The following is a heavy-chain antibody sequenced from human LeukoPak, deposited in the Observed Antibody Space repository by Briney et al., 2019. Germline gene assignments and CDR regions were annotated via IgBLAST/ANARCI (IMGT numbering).Heavy chain of an antibody. J-gene: IGHJ4*02. CDR1: GGSISSYY. CDR3: ARAKGIAAAGTSPFDY. Sequence: SETLSLTCTVSGGSISSYYWSWIRQPPGKGLEWIGYIYYSGSTNYNPSLKSRVTISVDTSRNQFSLKLSSVTAADTAVYYCARAKGIAAAGTSPFDYWGQGTLVTVSS. V-gene: IGHV4-59*01. CDR2: IYYSGST. D-gene: IGHD6-13*01.